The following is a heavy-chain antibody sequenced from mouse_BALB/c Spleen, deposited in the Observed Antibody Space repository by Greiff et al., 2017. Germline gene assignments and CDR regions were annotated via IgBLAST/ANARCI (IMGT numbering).Heavy chain of an antibody. Sequence: EVKLMESGGGLVQPGGSMKLSCVASGFTFSNYWMNWVRQSPEKGLEWVAEIRLKSNNYATHYAESVKGRFTISRDDSKSSVYLQMNNLRAEDTGIYYCTGGDLAYWGQGTLVTVSA. D-gene: IGHD3-3*01. V-gene: IGHV6-6*02. CDR1: GFTFSNYW. CDR3: TGGDLAY. CDR2: IRLKSNNYAT. J-gene: IGHJ3*01.